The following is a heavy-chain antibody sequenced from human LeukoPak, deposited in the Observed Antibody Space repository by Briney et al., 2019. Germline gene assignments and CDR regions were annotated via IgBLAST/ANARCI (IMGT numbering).Heavy chain of an antibody. V-gene: IGHV3-43*01. CDR3: AKPRYYDTLTGYYDY. J-gene: IGHJ4*02. D-gene: IGHD3-9*01. CDR2: MSWDGSST. Sequence: PAGSLTLSCAASGFTFDDYTMHWVRQAPGKGLEWVCLMSWDGSSTYYADSVKGRFTISRDNSKNSLYLPMNSLRTEDTALYYWAKPRYYDTLTGYYDYWGQGTLVTVSS. CDR1: GFTFDDYT.